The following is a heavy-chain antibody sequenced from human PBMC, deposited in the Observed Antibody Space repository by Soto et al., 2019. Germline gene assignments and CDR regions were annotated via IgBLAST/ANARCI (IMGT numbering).Heavy chain of an antibody. D-gene: IGHD1-26*01. CDR3: ARALLQQGWSDYYPDAFDI. V-gene: IGHV3-13*01. Sequence: PGGSLRLSCAASGFTFSSYDMHWVRQATGKGLEWVSAIGTAGDTYYPGSVKGRFTISRENAKNSLYLQMNSLRAEDTAVYYCARALLQQGWSDYYPDAFDIFGQGTTVPVSS. CDR1: GFTFSSYD. J-gene: IGHJ3*02. CDR2: IGTAGDT.